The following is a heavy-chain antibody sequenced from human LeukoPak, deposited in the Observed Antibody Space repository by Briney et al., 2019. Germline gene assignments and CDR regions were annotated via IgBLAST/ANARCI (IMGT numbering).Heavy chain of an antibody. CDR3: ARDSGSDYGY. CDR1: GFTFSSYG. Sequence: GRSLRLSCAASGFTFSSYGMHWVRQAPGKGLEWVAVIWYDGSNKYYVDSVKGRFTISRDNAKNSLYLQMNSLRAEDTAVYYCARDSGSDYGYWGQGTLVTVSS. J-gene: IGHJ4*02. D-gene: IGHD1-26*01. V-gene: IGHV3-33*01. CDR2: IWYDGSNK.